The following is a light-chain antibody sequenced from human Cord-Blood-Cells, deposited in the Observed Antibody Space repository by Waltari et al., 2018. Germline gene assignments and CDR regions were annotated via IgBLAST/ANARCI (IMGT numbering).Light chain of an antibody. CDR1: SRDVGGYTH. CDR3: SSYTSSSTLLYV. CDR2: EVS. Sequence: QSALTQPASVSGSPGQSITISCTGTSRDVGGYTHVSWYQQHPRKAPKPMIYEVSNRPSGVSNRFSGSKSGNTASLTISGLQAEDEADYYCSSYTSSSTLLYVFGTGTKVTVL. J-gene: IGLJ1*01. V-gene: IGLV2-14*01.